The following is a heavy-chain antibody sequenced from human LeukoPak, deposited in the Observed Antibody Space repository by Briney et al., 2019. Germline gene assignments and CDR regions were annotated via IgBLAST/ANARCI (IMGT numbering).Heavy chain of an antibody. J-gene: IGHJ5*02. Sequence: SETLSLTCTVSGGSISSSSYHWSWIRQPGGKGLEWIGRIYTSGSTNYNPSLKSRVTISVDTSKNQFSLKLSSVTAADTAVYYCARDTSMGATGNWFDPWGQGTLVTVSS. V-gene: IGHV4-61*02. CDR3: ARDTSMGATGNWFDP. CDR2: IYTSGST. CDR1: GGSISSSSYH. D-gene: IGHD1-26*01.